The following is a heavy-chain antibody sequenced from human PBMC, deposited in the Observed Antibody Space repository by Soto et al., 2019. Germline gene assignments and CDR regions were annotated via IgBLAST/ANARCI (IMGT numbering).Heavy chain of an antibody. J-gene: IGHJ6*02. CDR1: GGSISSGDSY. CDR3: AREGAASYSYYYGTDV. Sequence: QVQLQESGPGLVKPSQTLSLTCTVSGGSISSGDSYWSWIRQSPGKGLEGIGYIYYRGRPFYNPSLESRVTISVNTSKNQFSLRLNSVTAADTAVYYCAREGAASYSYYYGTDVWGQGTTVTVSS. V-gene: IGHV4-30-4*08. CDR2: IYYRGRP. D-gene: IGHD3-16*01.